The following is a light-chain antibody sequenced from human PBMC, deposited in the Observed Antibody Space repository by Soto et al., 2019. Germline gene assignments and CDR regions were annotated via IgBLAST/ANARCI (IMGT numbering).Light chain of an antibody. CDR2: GAS. V-gene: IGKV3-15*01. CDR1: QSVSSN. J-gene: IGKJ5*01. CDR3: QQYNNWPPLT. Sequence: EIVMTQSPATLSVSPGERATLSCRASQSVSSNLAWYQHNPGQAPRLLIYGASTRATDVPARFNGSGSGTYFTLTISSLQSEDFAVYYCQQYNNWPPLTFGQGTRLELK.